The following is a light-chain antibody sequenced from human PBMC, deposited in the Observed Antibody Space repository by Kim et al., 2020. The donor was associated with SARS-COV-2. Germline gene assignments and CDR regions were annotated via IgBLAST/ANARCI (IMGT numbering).Light chain of an antibody. J-gene: IGLJ3*02. V-gene: IGLV4-69*01. CDR1: SGHSSYA. Sequence: QLVLTQSPSASASLGASVKLTCTLSSGHSSYAIAWHQQQPEKGPRYLMKLNSDGSHNKGDGIPDRFSGSSSGAERYLTISNLQSEDEADYYCQTWGTGIRVFGGGTQLTVL. CDR2: LNSDGSH. CDR3: QTWGTGIRV.